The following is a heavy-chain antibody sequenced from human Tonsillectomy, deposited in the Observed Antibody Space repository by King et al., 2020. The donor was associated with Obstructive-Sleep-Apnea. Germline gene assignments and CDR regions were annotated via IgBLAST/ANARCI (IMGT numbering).Heavy chain of an antibody. J-gene: IGHJ4*01. V-gene: IGHV5-10-1*03. Sequence: VQLVESGAEVKKPGESLRISCKGSGYSFTGYWISWVRQMPGQGLEWMGRIDPTDSYTNYSPSFQGHVTISADKSISTAYLQWSSLKASDTAMYYCARHDAVRQLVNWGQGTPVTVSS. CDR2: IDPTDSYT. CDR1: GYSFTGYW. CDR3: ARHDAVRQLVN. D-gene: IGHD6-6*01.